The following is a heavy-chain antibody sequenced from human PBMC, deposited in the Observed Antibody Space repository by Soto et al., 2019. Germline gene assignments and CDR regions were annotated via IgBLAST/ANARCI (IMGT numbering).Heavy chain of an antibody. J-gene: IGHJ6*02. CDR2: IYYSGST. CDR1: GGSISSGGYY. D-gene: IGHD3-22*01. Sequence: SETLSLTCTVSGGSISSGGYYWSWIRQHPGKGLEWIGYIYYSGSTYYNPSLKSRVTISVDTSKNQFSLKLSSVTAADTAVYYCARDHLYDSSGYYYYYGMDVWGQGTTVTVSS. V-gene: IGHV4-31*03. CDR3: ARDHLYDSSGYYYYYGMDV.